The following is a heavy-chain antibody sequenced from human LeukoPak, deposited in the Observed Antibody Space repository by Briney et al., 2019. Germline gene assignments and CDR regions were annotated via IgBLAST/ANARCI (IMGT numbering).Heavy chain of an antibody. CDR3: ARGATDITRWFDP. CDR1: GFSFNTYS. CDR2: ISRTSESI. Sequence: SGGSLRLSCAASGFSFNTYSMSWVRQAPGKGLEWVGIISRTSESIFYADSLKGRFTISRDNAKNSLYLQMNGLRAEDTAAYYCARGATDITRWFDPWGQGTLVIVSS. V-gene: IGHV3-21*01. J-gene: IGHJ5*02. D-gene: IGHD3-3*01.